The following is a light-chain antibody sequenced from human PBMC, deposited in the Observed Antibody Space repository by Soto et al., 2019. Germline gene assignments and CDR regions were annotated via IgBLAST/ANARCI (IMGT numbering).Light chain of an antibody. CDR2: GAS. J-gene: IGKJ1*01. CDR3: QQCNNWPWT. CDR1: RSVSTN. Sequence: EIVMTQSPATLSVSPGERATLSCRASRSVSTNLAWYQQKPGQAPRLLIHGASTRATGIPARFSGSGSGTEFTLTISSLQSEVFAVYYCQQCNNWPWTFGQGTKVEIK. V-gene: IGKV3-15*01.